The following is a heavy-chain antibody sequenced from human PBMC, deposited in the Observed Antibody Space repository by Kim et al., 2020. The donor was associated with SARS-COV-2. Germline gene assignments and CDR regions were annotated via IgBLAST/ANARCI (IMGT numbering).Heavy chain of an antibody. Sequence: GGSLRLSCAASGFTFSSYGMHWVRQAPGKGLEWVAVISYDGSNKYYADSVKGRFTISRDNSKNTLYLQMDSLRAEDTAVYYCAKDLVSYYDFWSGYYTNNYWGQGTLVTVSS. CDR1: GFTFSSYG. D-gene: IGHD3-3*01. V-gene: IGHV3-30*18. J-gene: IGHJ4*02. CDR3: AKDLVSYYDFWSGYYTNNY. CDR2: ISYDGSNK.